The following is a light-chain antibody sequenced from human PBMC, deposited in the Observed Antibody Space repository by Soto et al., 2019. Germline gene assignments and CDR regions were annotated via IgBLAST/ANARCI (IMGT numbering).Light chain of an antibody. CDR2: DVS. CDR1: SSDVGGYNY. Sequence: QSVLTQPRSVSGSPGQSVTISCTGTSSDVGGYNYVSWYQQHPGKAPKLMIYDVSKRPSGVPDRFSGSKSGNTASLTISGLQAEDEADYYCCSYAGSHTLVFVGGTKLTVL. V-gene: IGLV2-11*01. CDR3: CSYAGSHTLV. J-gene: IGLJ2*01.